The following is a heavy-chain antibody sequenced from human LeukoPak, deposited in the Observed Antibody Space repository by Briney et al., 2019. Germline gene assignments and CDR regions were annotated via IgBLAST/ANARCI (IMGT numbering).Heavy chain of an antibody. J-gene: IGHJ4*02. CDR1: GYTFTSYG. CDR2: ISAYNGNT. V-gene: IGHV1-18*04. D-gene: IGHD6-13*01. CDR3: ARDRNIAAAGTRSLDY. Sequence: ASVKVSCKASGYTFTSYGISWVRQAPGQGLEWMGWISAYNGNTNYAQKLQGRVTMTTDTSTSTAYMELRSLRYDDTAVYYCARDRNIAAAGTRSLDYWGQGTLVTVSS.